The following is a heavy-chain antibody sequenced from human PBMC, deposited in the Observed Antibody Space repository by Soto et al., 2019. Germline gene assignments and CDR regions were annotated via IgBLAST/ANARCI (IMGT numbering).Heavy chain of an antibody. D-gene: IGHD5-12*01. J-gene: IGHJ5*02. CDR1: GGTFSSYT. V-gene: IGHV1-69*02. Sequence: QVQLVQSGAEVKKPGSSVKVSCKASGGTFSSYTISWVRQAPGQGLEWMGRIIPILGIANYAQKFQGRVTITADKSTSTAYMELSSLRSEDTAVYYCARVEASGYDSDWFDPWGQGTLVTVSS. CDR3: ARVEASGYDSDWFDP. CDR2: IIPILGIA.